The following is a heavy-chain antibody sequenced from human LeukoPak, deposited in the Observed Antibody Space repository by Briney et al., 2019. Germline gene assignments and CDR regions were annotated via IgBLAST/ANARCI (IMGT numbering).Heavy chain of an antibody. V-gene: IGHV3-23*01. D-gene: IGHD6-19*01. CDR3: AKHLGIAVADYFDY. J-gene: IGHJ4*02. CDR2: ISGSGGST. CDR1: GFTFSRYA. Sequence: GGSLRLSCAASGFTFSRYAVSWVRQAPGKGLEWVSAISGSGGSTYYADSVKGRFTISRDNSKNTLYLEMNSLRAEDTAVYYCAKHLGIAVADYFDYWGQGTLVTVSS.